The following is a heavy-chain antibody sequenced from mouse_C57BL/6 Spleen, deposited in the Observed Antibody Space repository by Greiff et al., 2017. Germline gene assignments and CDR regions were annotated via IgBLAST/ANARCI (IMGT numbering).Heavy chain of an antibody. CDR3: ARIYYGNYFYAMDY. V-gene: IGHV1-39*01. CDR1: GYSFTDYN. J-gene: IGHJ4*01. Sequence: LVESGPELVKPGASVKISCKASGYSFTDYNMNWVKQSNGKSLEWIGVINPNYGTTSYNQKFKGKATLTVDQSSSTAYMQLNSLTSEDSAVYYCARIYYGNYFYAMDYWGQGTSVTVSS. D-gene: IGHD2-1*01. CDR2: INPNYGTT.